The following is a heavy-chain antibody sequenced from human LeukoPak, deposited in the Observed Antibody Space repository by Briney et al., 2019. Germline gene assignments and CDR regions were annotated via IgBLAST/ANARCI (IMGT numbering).Heavy chain of an antibody. Sequence: GASVKVSFKASGFTFTSSAMQWVRQARGQRLEWIGWIVVGSGNTNYAQKFQERVTITRDMSTSTAYMELSSLRSEDTAVYYCAARSARAAAGRNYFDYWGQGTLVTVSS. CDR2: IVVGSGNT. CDR3: AARSARAAAGRNYFDY. D-gene: IGHD6-13*01. J-gene: IGHJ4*02. CDR1: GFTFTSSA. V-gene: IGHV1-58*02.